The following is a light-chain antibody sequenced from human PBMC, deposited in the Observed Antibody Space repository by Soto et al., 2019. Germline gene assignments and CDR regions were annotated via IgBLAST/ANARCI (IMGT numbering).Light chain of an antibody. V-gene: IGKV3-15*01. Sequence: ERVMTQSPATLSVSPGERATLSCRASQSVSSKLAWYQQKPGQAARILIVGATTRATGVPARFSGSGSGTEFTLPISSLQSEDFAVYYCQQYNKWPPYTFGQGTRLEIK. CDR1: QSVSSK. J-gene: IGKJ5*01. CDR3: QQYNKWPPYT. CDR2: GAT.